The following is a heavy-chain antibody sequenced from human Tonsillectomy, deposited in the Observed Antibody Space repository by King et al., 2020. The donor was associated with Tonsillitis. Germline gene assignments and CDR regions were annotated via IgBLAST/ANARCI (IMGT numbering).Heavy chain of an antibody. J-gene: IGHJ6*03. Sequence: QLQESGPGLVKPSETLSLTCTVSGGSISSHYWSWIRQPPGKGLEWIGYISDTGSTNYNPSLKSRVTISVDTSKNQFSLKLSSVTAADSAVYYCSGDRRLYDPVNYYYMDVWGKGTAVTVSS. CDR2: ISDTGST. CDR3: SGDRRLYDPVNYYYMDV. D-gene: IGHD3-3*01. V-gene: IGHV4-59*11. CDR1: GGSISSHY.